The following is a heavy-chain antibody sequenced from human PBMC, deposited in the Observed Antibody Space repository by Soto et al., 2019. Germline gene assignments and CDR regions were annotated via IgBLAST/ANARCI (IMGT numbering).Heavy chain of an antibody. D-gene: IGHD6-13*01. CDR3: ARDGQRSSSPNTMDY. CDR2: IIPIFGTA. V-gene: IGHV1-69*13. Sequence: ASVKVSCKASGGTFSSYAISWVRQAPGQGLEWMGGIIPIFGTANYAQKFQGRVTITADESTSTAYMELSSLRSEDTAVYYCARDGQRSSSPNTMDYWGQGTLVTVSS. CDR1: GGTFSSYA. J-gene: IGHJ4*02.